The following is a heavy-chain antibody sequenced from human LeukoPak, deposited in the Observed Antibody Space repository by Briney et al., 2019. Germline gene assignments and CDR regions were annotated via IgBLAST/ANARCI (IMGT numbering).Heavy chain of an antibody. CDR3: ARVAVTIPYDY. CDR1: GFTFSSYS. V-gene: IGHV3-21*01. CDR2: ISSSSSYI. J-gene: IGHJ4*02. D-gene: IGHD4-17*01. Sequence: GGSLRLSCAASGFTFSSYSMNWVRQAPGKGLEWVSSISSSSSYIYYADSVKGRFTISRDNAKNSLYLQMNSPRAEDTAVYYCARVAVTIPYDYWGQGTLVTVSS.